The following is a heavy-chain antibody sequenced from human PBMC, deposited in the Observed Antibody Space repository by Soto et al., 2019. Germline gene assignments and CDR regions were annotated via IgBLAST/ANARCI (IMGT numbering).Heavy chain of an antibody. CDR3: GHYDSGAIIN. CDR1: GFTFSNVW. Sequence: PGGSLRLSCAASGFTFSNVWMSWVRQAPGKGLEWVGRINRKTAGGTTDYAAPVKGRFTISRDDSENTLYLQMNSLKTEDTAVYYCGHYDSGAIINWGQGTLVTVSS. J-gene: IGHJ4*02. CDR2: INRKTAGGTT. V-gene: IGHV3-15*07. D-gene: IGHD3-10*01.